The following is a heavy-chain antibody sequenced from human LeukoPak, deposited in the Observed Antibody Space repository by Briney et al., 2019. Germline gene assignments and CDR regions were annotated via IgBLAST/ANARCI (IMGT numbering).Heavy chain of an antibody. V-gene: IGHV3-7*01. CDR3: ARDGGSDFWSSYPIGGIDY. D-gene: IGHD3-3*01. CDR1: GFTFSSDW. Sequence: PGGSLRLSCAASGFTFSSDWMSWVRQAPGKGLEWVANIKQGGSEKYYVDSVTGRFTMSRDNVKNSLYLQTNSLRAEDTAVYYCARDGGSDFWSSYPIGGIDYWGQGTLVTVSS. J-gene: IGHJ4*02. CDR2: IKQGGSEK.